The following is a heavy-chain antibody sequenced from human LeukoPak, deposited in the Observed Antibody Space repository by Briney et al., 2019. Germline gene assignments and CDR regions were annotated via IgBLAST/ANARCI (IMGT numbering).Heavy chain of an antibody. Sequence: GGSLRLSCAASGFTFRNFWMSWVRQAPGKGLEWVANMNEEASRIYYLDSVKGRFTISRDNAKNSLFLQMNSLRAEDTAVYYCAREVGISMIVSEPGFDYWGQGTLVTVSS. J-gene: IGHJ4*02. CDR2: MNEEASRI. D-gene: IGHD3-22*01. CDR1: GFTFRNFW. V-gene: IGHV3-7*01. CDR3: AREVGISMIVSEPGFDY.